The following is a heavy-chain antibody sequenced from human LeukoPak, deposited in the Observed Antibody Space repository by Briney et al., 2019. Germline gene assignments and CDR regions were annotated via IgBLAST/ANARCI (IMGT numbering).Heavy chain of an antibody. Sequence: GGSLRLSCAASGFTFDDYGMNWVRQAPGRGLEWVAGINWNGGSTGYADSVKGRFTISRDNAKNSLYLQVNSLRAEDTALYYCARERYGSGNFDYWGQGTLVTVSS. V-gene: IGHV3-20*04. CDR1: GFTFDDYG. CDR3: ARERYGSGNFDY. CDR2: INWNGGST. D-gene: IGHD3-10*01. J-gene: IGHJ4*02.